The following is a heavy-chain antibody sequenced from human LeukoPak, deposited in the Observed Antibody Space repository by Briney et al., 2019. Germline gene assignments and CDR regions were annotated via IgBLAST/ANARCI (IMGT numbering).Heavy chain of an antibody. CDR1: GGTFSSYA. J-gene: IGHJ4*02. Sequence: ASVKVSCKASGGTFSSYAISWVRQAPGQGLEWMGMINPSGGSTTYAQKFQGRVTMTRDTSTSTVYMELSSLRSEDTAVYYCARVPYCSNGICYTHYYCDYWGQGTLVTVSS. CDR2: INPSGGST. D-gene: IGHD2-8*01. CDR3: ARVPYCSNGICYTHYYCDY. V-gene: IGHV1-46*01.